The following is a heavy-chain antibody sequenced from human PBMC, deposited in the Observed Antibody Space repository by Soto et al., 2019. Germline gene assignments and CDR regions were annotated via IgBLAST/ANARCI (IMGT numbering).Heavy chain of an antibody. CDR3: ARDPPEDSRGYFALDV. CDR1: GFTFSTYG. V-gene: IGHV3-33*01. D-gene: IGHD3-22*01. CDR2: IWSDGNNK. Sequence: QVQLVESGGGVVQPGRSLRLSCVASGFTFSTYGMHWVRQAPGKGLEWVPLIWSDGNNKYNGDSVKGRFTISRDNSKNTLYLQMNSLRVEDTAVYYCARDPPEDSRGYFALDVWGQGTMVTVSS. J-gene: IGHJ3*01.